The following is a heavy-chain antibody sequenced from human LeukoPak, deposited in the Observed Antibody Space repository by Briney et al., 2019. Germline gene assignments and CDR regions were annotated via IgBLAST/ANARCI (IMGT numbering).Heavy chain of an antibody. CDR3: AKSIVGATGIDY. V-gene: IGHV3-30*18. J-gene: IGHJ4*02. D-gene: IGHD1-26*01. Sequence: AGGSLRLSCAASGFTFSSYGMHWVRQAPGKGLEWVAVISYDGSNKYYADSVKGRFTISRDNSKNTPYLQMNSLRAEDTAVYYCAKSIVGATGIDYWGQGTLVTVSS. CDR1: GFTFSSYG. CDR2: ISYDGSNK.